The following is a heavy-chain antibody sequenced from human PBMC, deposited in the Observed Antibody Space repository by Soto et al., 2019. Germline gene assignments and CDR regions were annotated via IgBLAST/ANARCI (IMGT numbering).Heavy chain of an antibody. J-gene: IGHJ6*02. V-gene: IGHV7-4-1*01. Sequence: ASVKVSCKASGYTFTSYAMNWVRQAPGQGLEWMGWINTNTGNPTYAQGFTGRFVFSLDTSVSTAYLQICSLKAEDTAVYYCASTTIFGVVSPGMDVWGQGTTVTVSS. D-gene: IGHD3-3*01. CDR3: ASTTIFGVVSPGMDV. CDR2: INTNTGNP. CDR1: GYTFTSYA.